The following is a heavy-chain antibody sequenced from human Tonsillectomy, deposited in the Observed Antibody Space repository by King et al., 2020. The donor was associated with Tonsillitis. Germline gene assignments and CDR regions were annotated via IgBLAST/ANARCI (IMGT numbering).Heavy chain of an antibody. Sequence: QLQESGPGLVKPSGTLSLTCAVSGGSISSSNWWSWVRQPPGKGLEWIGEIYHTGRTNYNPPLKSRVALSVDNSKNQFSLELTSVTAAATTVYYCARSPNYYDSSGYSWAFDMWGQGTMVTVSS. CDR1: GGSISSSNW. CDR2: IYHTGRT. D-gene: IGHD3-22*01. CDR3: ARSPNYYDSSGYSWAFDM. V-gene: IGHV4-4*02. J-gene: IGHJ3*02.